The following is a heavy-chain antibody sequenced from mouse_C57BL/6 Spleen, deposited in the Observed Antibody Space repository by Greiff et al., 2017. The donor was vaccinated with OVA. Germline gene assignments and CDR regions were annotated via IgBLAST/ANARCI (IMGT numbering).Heavy chain of an antibody. D-gene: IGHD1-1*01. CDR1: GFNINDYY. V-gene: IGHV14-2*01. J-gene: IGHJ2*01. Sequence: VQLQQSGAELVKPGASVQLSCTASGFNINDYYMHWVKQRTEQGLEWIGRIDPEDGVTTYAPQFQGKATITADTASNTAYLQLSILTSEDTAVXYCARSDYYGSIDFDYWGQGTTLTVSS. CDR3: ARSDYYGSIDFDY. CDR2: IDPEDGVT.